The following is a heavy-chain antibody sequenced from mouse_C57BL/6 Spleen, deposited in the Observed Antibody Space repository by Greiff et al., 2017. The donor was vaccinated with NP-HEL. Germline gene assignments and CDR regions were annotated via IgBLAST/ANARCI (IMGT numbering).Heavy chain of an antibody. D-gene: IGHD1-1*01. CDR1: GFTFSDYG. J-gene: IGHJ4*01. V-gene: IGHV5-17*01. Sequence: EVQVVESGGGLVKPGGSLKLSCAASGFTFSDYGMHWVRQAPEKGLEWVAYISSGSSTIYYADTVKGRFTISRDNAKNTLFLQMTSLRSEDTAMYYCARYYYGSSWGYYYAMDYWGQGTSVTVSS. CDR3: ARYYYGSSWGYYYAMDY. CDR2: ISSGSSTI.